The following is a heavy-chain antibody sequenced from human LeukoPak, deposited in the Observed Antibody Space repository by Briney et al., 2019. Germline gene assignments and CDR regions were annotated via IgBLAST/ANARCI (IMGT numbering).Heavy chain of an antibody. J-gene: IGHJ4*02. V-gene: IGHV3-23*01. D-gene: IGHD5-24*01. Sequence: GGSLRLSCAASRFTFSSYAMSWVRQAPGKGLEWGSAISGSGGSTYYADSVKGRFTISRDNSKSTLFLQMNSLRAEDTAVYYCAKDPRVGSRVATPCHWGRGTLVTVSS. CDR1: RFTFSSYA. CDR3: AKDPRVGSRVATPCH. CDR2: ISGSGGST.